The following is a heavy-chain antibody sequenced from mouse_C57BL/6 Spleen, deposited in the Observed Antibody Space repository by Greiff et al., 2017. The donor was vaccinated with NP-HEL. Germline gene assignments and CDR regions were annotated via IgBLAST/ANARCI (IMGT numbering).Heavy chain of an antibody. V-gene: IGHV1-61*01. J-gene: IGHJ2*01. CDR1: GYTFTSYW. Sequence: QVQLQQPGAELVRPGSSVKLSCKASGYTFTSYWMDWVKQRPGQGLEWIGNIYPSDSETHYNQKFKDKATLTVDKSSSTAYMQLSSLTSEDSAVYYCARKDWEGYFDYWGQGTTLTVSS. CDR2: IYPSDSET. CDR3: ARKDWEGYFDY. D-gene: IGHD4-1*01.